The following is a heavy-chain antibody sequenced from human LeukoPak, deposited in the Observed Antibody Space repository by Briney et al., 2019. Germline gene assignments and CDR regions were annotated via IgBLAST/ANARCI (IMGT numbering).Heavy chain of an antibody. CDR3: ARDRVWTVLY. CDR2: INQDGSEK. CDR1: GFIFSSYW. J-gene: IGHJ4*02. V-gene: IGHV3-7*01. D-gene: IGHD6-6*01. Sequence: GGSLRLSCAASGFIFSSYWMSWVRQAPGKGLEWVANINQDGSEKYYEDSMKGRFTISRDNVKNLVYLQVNSLRAEDTVVYYCARDRVWTVLYWGQGTLVSVSS.